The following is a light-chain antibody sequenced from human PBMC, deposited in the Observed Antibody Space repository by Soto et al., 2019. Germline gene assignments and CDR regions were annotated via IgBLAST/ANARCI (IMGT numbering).Light chain of an antibody. CDR3: QQYGSSPSWT. CDR2: GAS. J-gene: IGKJ1*01. CDR1: QSVSSSY. Sequence: EIVLTQSPGTLSLSPGERATLSCRASQSVSSSYLAWYQQKPGQAPRLLIYGASSRATGIPDRFSGSGSGTDFTLTISRLEPEDCAVYYCQQYGSSPSWTFGQGTKVAIK. V-gene: IGKV3-20*01.